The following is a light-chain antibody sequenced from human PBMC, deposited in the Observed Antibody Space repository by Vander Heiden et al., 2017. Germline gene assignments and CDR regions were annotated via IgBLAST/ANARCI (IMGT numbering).Light chain of an antibody. J-gene: IGLJ3*02. CDR3: AAWDDSLNGRV. CDR2: SKN. Sequence: QSVLTQPPSASGPPGQRVTISCSGRSSNIGSNTVNWYQQLPGTAPKLLIYSKNQRPSGVPDRFSGSKSGTSASLAISGLQSEDEADYDWAAWDDSLNGRVFGGGTKLTVL. CDR1: SSNIGSNT. V-gene: IGLV1-44*01.